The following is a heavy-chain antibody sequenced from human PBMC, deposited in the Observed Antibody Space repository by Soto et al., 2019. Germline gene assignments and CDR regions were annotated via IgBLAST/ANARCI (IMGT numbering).Heavy chain of an antibody. D-gene: IGHD6-6*01. CDR2: INAGNGNT. J-gene: IGHJ6*02. CDR3: ARTSSSSGGYYYGMDV. V-gene: IGHV1-3*01. CDR1: GYTFTSYA. Sequence: ASVKVSCKASGYTFTSYAMHWVRQAPGQRLEWMGWINAGNGNTKYSQKFQGRVTITADESTSTAYMELSSLRSEDTAVYYCARTSSSSGGYYYGMDVWGQGTTVTVSS.